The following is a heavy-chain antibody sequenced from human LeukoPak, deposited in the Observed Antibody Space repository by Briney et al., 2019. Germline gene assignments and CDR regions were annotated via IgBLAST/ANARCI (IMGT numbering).Heavy chain of an antibody. CDR2: ISHIGRT. CDR1: GDSFSSHY. CDR3: ARDLVTVAKGFDI. D-gene: IGHD4-17*01. J-gene: IGHJ3*02. Sequence: SEALSLTCAVSGDSFSSHYWTWIRQSPGTGLEWMGYISHIGRTYYNPSLQRRVTIPLHPSKYQVALKLRSVTAADAAVYYCARDLVTVAKGFDIWGQGTMVSVSS. V-gene: IGHV4-59*11.